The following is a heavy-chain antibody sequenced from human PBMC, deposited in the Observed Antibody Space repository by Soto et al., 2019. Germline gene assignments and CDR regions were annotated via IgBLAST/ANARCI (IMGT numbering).Heavy chain of an antibody. V-gene: IGHV3-23*03. J-gene: IGHJ3*02. D-gene: IGHD2-15*01. CDR2: IVGDGSII. CDR3: AKDFVANSGVWGPFDM. CDR1: GFSFKTYT. Sequence: EVQLLESGGGLVQPGGSLRLSCAASGFSFKTYTMNWVRQAPGRGLEWVSGIVGDGSIIYYADAVKGRFTVSRDNSQNHLFLQMDSLREEDTAVYSCAKDFVANSGVWGPFDMCGQGTKVTVFS.